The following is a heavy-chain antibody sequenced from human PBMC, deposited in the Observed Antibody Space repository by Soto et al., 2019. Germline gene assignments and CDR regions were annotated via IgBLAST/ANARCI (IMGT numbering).Heavy chain of an antibody. J-gene: IGHJ5*02. D-gene: IGHD2-2*01. Sequence: PGGSLRLSCAASGFTFSSYSMNWVRQAPGKGLEWVSSISSSSSYIYYADSVKGRFTISRDNAKNSLYLQMNSLRAEDTAVYYYARLRYCSSTSCSLKGFDPWGQGTRVTVSS. V-gene: IGHV3-21*01. CDR2: ISSSSSYI. CDR1: GFTFSSYS. CDR3: ARLRYCSSTSCSLKGFDP.